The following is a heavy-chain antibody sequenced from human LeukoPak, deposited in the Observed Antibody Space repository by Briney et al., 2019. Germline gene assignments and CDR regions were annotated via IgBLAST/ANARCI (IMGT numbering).Heavy chain of an antibody. Sequence: GGSLRLSCAASGFTFSSHAMSWVRQAPGKGLEWVSSISSSGGSTKYADSVKGRFTISRDNSKNTLYLRMNSLRADDTAVYYCAKGKGGSIMIAFGGVIASDYWAREPWSPSP. CDR3: AKGKGGSIMIAFGGVIASDY. V-gene: IGHV3-23*01. J-gene: IGHJ4*02. CDR2: ISSSGGST. CDR1: GFTFSSHA. D-gene: IGHD3-16*02.